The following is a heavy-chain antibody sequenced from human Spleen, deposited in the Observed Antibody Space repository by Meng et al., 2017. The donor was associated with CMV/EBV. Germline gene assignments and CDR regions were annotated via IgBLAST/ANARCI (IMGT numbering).Heavy chain of an antibody. Sequence: CAASGFTFSSDWMHWVRQAPGKGLVWVSRINSDGGSTSYADSVNGRFTISRDNAKNTLYLQMNSLRAEDTAVYYCAGEGEITGGAIDYWGQGTLVTVSS. D-gene: IGHD7-27*01. V-gene: IGHV3-74*01. CDR3: AGEGEITGGAIDY. CDR2: INSDGGST. J-gene: IGHJ4*02. CDR1: GFTFSSDW.